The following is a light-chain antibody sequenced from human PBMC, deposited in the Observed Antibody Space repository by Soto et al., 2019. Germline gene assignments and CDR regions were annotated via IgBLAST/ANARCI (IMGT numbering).Light chain of an antibody. Sequence: DIVLTQSPLSLPVTPGEPASISCRSSQSLLQSNGNNHVDWYLQRPGQSPQLLLYLASSRASGVPERFRGNGSCTEFSLEISRVEAEDVGVYYCLQAAQSPLTFGQGTRLEIK. CDR2: LAS. J-gene: IGKJ5*01. CDR1: QSLLQSNGNNH. CDR3: LQAAQSPLT. V-gene: IGKV2-28*01.